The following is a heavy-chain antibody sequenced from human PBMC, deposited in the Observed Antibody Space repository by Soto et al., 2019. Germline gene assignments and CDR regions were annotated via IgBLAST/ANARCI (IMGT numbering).Heavy chain of an antibody. CDR2: IWDDEKNK. Sequence: GGSLRLSCAASGFTFRSYGMRWVRQAPGEGLEWLTVIWDDEKNKFYADSVRGRFTISRDNSRNTLNLQMDSLRVEDTALYYCVRERAPFDAFDIWGQGTMVTVSS. CDR3: VRERAPFDAFDI. CDR1: GFTFRSYG. V-gene: IGHV3-33*01. J-gene: IGHJ3*02.